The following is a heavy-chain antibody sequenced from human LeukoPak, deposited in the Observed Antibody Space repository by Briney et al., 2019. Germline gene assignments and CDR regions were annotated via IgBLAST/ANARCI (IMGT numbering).Heavy chain of an antibody. D-gene: IGHD6-19*01. V-gene: IGHV3-21*01. CDR1: GFTFSSYS. J-gene: IGHJ4*02. CDR3: AGDDQTVIAVAGRY. CDR2: ISSSSSYI. Sequence: GGSLRLSCAASGFTFSSYSMNWVRQAPGKGLEWVSSISSSSSYIYYADSVKGRFTISRDNAKNSLYLQMNSLRAEDTAVYYCAGDDQTVIAVAGRYWGQGTLVTVSS.